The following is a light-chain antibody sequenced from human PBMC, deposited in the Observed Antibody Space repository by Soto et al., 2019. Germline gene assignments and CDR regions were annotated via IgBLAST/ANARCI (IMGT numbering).Light chain of an antibody. CDR1: QSVRSN. CDR2: DAS. CDR3: QQYHDWPPVT. V-gene: IGKV3-15*01. Sequence: ETVMTQSPATLSVSPGERATLSCRSSQSVRSNLAWYQQKFGQAPRLLIYDASTRATGIPARFSGSGSGTEFTLTISSLQPADFAVYYCQQYHDWPPVTFGPGTKMDI. J-gene: IGKJ2*01.